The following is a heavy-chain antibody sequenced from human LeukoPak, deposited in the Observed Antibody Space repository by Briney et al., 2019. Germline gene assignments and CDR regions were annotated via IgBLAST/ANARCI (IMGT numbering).Heavy chain of an antibody. V-gene: IGHV3-48*04. CDR2: ISSSSSTI. CDR1: GFTFSSYS. D-gene: IGHD3-3*01. CDR3: ARAYYDFWSGPIRGVFDY. J-gene: IGHJ4*02. Sequence: AGGSLRLSCAASGFTFSSYSMNWVRQAPGKGLEWVSYISSSSSTIYYADSVKGRFTISRDNAKNSLYLQMNSLRAEDTAVYYCARAYYDFWSGPIRGVFDYWGQGTLVTVSS.